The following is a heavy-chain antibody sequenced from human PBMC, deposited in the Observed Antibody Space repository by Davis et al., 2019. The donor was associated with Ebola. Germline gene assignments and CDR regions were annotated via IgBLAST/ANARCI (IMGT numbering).Heavy chain of an antibody. D-gene: IGHD3-22*01. V-gene: IGHV4-34*01. J-gene: IGHJ6*02. CDR1: GFTFSSYA. CDR3: ARGGYYEQYAMDV. CDR2: INHSGST. Sequence: ESLKISCAASGFTFSSYAMSWVRQPPGKGLEWIGDINHSGSTNYNSSLKSRVTISVDTSKKQFSLNLNSVTAEDTAVYYCARGGYYEQYAMDVWGQGTTVTVSS.